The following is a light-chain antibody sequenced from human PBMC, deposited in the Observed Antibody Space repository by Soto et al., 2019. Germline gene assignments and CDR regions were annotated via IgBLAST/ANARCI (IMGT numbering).Light chain of an antibody. CDR3: QHYNSYL. CDR2: DAS. J-gene: IGKJ1*01. CDR1: QSISSW. V-gene: IGKV1-5*01. Sequence: DIQMTQSPSTLSASVVGGVTITCRASQSISSWLAWYQQKPGKAPKLLIYDASSLGSGVPSRFSGSESGTEFTLTISSLQPDDFATYYCQHYNSYLFGQGTKVDIK.